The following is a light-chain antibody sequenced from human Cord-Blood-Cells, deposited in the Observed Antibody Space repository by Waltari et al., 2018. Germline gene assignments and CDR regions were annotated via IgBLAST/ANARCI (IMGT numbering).Light chain of an antibody. V-gene: IGKV2-28*01. CDR3: MQALQTWT. J-gene: IGKJ1*01. Sequence: DIVMTQSPLSLPVTPGEPASTSCRSSQSLLHSNGYNYLDWYLQKPGQSPQLLIYLGSNRASGVTDRFSGSGSGTDFTLKISRVEAEDVGVYYCMQALQTWTFGQGTKVEIK. CDR1: QSLLHSNGYNY. CDR2: LGS.